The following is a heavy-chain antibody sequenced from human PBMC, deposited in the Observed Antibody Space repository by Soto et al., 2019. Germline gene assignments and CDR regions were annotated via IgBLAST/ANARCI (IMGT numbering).Heavy chain of an antibody. CDR1: GYTFTSYD. Sequence: ASVKFSCKASGYTFTSYDINWVRQATGQGLEWMGWMNPNGGNTGYAQKFQGRVTMTRNTSISTAYMELSSLRSEDTAVYYCARDVMITFGGVIALNWFDPWGQGTLVTVS. J-gene: IGHJ5*02. D-gene: IGHD3-16*02. CDR3: ARDVMITFGGVIALNWFDP. CDR2: MNPNGGNT. V-gene: IGHV1-8*01.